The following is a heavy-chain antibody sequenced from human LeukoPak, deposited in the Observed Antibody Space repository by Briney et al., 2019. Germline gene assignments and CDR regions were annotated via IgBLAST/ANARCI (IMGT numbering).Heavy chain of an antibody. V-gene: IGHV3-43*02. J-gene: IGHJ6*02. CDR2: ISGDGGST. Sequence: GRSLRLSCAASGFTFDDYAMHWVRQAPGKGLEWVSLISGDGGSTYYADSVKGRFTISRDNSKNSLYLQMNSLRTEDTALYYCTKPLRGYSSGCHYYYYCCMDVWGQGTTVTVSS. D-gene: IGHD6-19*01. CDR1: GFTFDDYA. CDR3: TKPLRGYSSGCHYYYYCCMDV.